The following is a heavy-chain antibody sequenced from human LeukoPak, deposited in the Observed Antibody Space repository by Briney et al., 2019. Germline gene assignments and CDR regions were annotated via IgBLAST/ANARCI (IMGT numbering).Heavy chain of an antibody. CDR1: GFTFDDYG. V-gene: IGHV3-20*04. CDR3: ARDVEVYDSSGYYFDY. CDR2: INWNGGST. Sequence: GGSLRLSCAASGFTFDDYGMSWVRQAPGKGLEWVSGINWNGGSTGYADSVKGRLTISRDNAKNSLYLQMNSLRAEDTALYYCARDVEVYDSSGYYFDYWGQGTLVTVSS. J-gene: IGHJ4*02. D-gene: IGHD3-22*01.